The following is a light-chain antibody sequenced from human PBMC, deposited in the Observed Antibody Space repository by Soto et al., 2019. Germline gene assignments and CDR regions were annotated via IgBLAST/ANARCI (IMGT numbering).Light chain of an antibody. CDR2: NAS. J-gene: IGKJ1*01. CDR3: QQYNSYST. V-gene: IGKV1-5*03. Sequence: DIQMTQSPSTLSASVGDRVTITCRASQSISSWLDWYQLKPGKAPKLLVYNASSLESGVPSRFSGSGSGTKFTLSISSLQPDYFATYYCQQYNSYSTFGQGTKVEIK. CDR1: QSISSW.